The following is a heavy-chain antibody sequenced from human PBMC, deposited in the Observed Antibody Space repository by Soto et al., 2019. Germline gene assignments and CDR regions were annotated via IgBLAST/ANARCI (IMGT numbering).Heavy chain of an antibody. CDR2: IYYSGST. CDR3: ARARPWIQLWLRGYYGMDV. J-gene: IGHJ6*02. CDR1: GGSISSGGYY. V-gene: IGHV4-31*03. Sequence: QVQLQESGPGLVKPSQTLSLTCTVSGGSISSGGYYWSWIRQHPGKGLEWIGYIYYSGSTYYNPSLKSRVTISVDTSKNQFSLKLSSVTAADTAVYYCARARPWIQLWLRGYYGMDVWGQGTTVTVSS. D-gene: IGHD5-18*01.